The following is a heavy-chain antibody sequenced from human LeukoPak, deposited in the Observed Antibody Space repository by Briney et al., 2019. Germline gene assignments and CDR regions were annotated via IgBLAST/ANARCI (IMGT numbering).Heavy chain of an antibody. Sequence: GGSLRLSCAASGFTFDDYGMSWVRQAPGKGLEWVSGINWNGGSAGYADSVRGRFTISRDNAKNSLYLQMNSLRAEDTAVYYCARDGYYYDSSGYSDYWGQGTLVTVSS. V-gene: IGHV3-20*04. J-gene: IGHJ4*02. CDR1: GFTFDDYG. D-gene: IGHD3-22*01. CDR2: INWNGGSA. CDR3: ARDGYYYDSSGYSDY.